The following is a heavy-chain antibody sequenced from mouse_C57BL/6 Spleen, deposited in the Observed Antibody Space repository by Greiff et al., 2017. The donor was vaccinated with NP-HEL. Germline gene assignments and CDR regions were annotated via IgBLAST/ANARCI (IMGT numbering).Heavy chain of an antibody. D-gene: IGHD3-1*01. CDR2: IDPSDSYT. CDR1: GYTFTSYW. CDR3: ARGGYQGAMDY. Sequence: QVQLQQPGAELVKPGASVQLSCKASGYTFTSYWMQWVKQRPGQGLEWIGEIDPSDSYTNYNQKFKGKATLTVDTSSSTAYMQLSSLTSEDSAVYYCARGGYQGAMDYWGQGTSVTVSS. V-gene: IGHV1-50*01. J-gene: IGHJ4*01.